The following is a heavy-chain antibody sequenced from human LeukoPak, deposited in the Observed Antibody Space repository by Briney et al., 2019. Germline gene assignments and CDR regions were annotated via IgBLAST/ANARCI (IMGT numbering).Heavy chain of an antibody. CDR1: GDSISSGDYS. CDR3: ARNGDDSSDYYYFDY. CDR2: IYNSGST. V-gene: IGHV4-30-4*07. Sequence: SETLSLTCAVSGDSISSGDYSWSWIRQPPGKGLEWIGYIYNSGSTKYNPSLKSRVTISVDTSKNQFSLKLNSVTAADTAVYYCARNGDDSSDYYYFDYWGQGTLVTVSS. D-gene: IGHD3-22*01. J-gene: IGHJ4*02.